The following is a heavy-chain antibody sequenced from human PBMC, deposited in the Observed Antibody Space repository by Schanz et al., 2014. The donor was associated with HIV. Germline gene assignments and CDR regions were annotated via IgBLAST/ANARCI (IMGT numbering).Heavy chain of an antibody. J-gene: IGHJ5*02. CDR3: AKDGSLDYDNSGYFST. D-gene: IGHD3-22*01. CDR2: ISGGSSTT. CDR1: GFTFSNFG. Sequence: VQLVESGGGVVQPGMSLTLSCAASGFTFSNFGMHWVRQAPGKGLEWVSYISGGSSTTYYADSVKGRFTIARDNAKTSLYLQMNSLRDEDTAVYYCAKDGSLDYDNSGYFSTWGQGTLVTVSS. V-gene: IGHV3-48*02.